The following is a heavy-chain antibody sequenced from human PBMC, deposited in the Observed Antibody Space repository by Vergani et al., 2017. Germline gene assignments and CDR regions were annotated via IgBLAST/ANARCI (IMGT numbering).Heavy chain of an antibody. CDR1: GYTFTGYY. CDR3: ARGRIVVVSTGLFEDY. Sequence: QVQLVQSGAEVKKPGASVKVSCKASGYTFTGYYMHWVRQAPGQGLEWMGWINPNSGGTNYAQKFQGRVTMTRDTSISTAYMELSRLGSDDTAVYYCARGRIVVVSTGLFEDYWGQGTLVTVSS. CDR2: INPNSGGT. J-gene: IGHJ4*02. V-gene: IGHV1-2*02. D-gene: IGHD3-22*01.